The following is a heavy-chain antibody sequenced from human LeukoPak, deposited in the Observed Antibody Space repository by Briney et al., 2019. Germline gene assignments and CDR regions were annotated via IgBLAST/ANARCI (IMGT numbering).Heavy chain of an antibody. CDR3: GALFAPPEFNRIVGATTTDY. CDR1: GGTFSSYA. Sequence: ASVKVSCKASGGTFSSYAISWVRQAPGQGLEWMGGIIPIFGTANYAQKFQGRVTITADESTSTAHMELSSLRSEDTAVYYCGALFAPPEFNRIVGATTTDYWGQGTLVTVSS. CDR2: IIPIFGTA. D-gene: IGHD1-26*01. V-gene: IGHV1-69*13. J-gene: IGHJ4*02.